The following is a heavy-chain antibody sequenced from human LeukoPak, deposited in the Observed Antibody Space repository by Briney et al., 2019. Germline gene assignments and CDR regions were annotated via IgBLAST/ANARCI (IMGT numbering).Heavy chain of an antibody. CDR1: GFTFAHYA. D-gene: IGHD6-19*01. Sequence: PEGSLRLSCAASGFTFAHYAMHWVRQAPGKGPEWVSGISWSSDVIAYGDSVKGRFTISRDNAKNSLYLQMNSLTPEDTAMYYCAKDMRGTLTSGWSTGFDYWGQGILVIVSS. CDR3: AKDMRGTLTSGWSTGFDY. J-gene: IGHJ4*02. CDR2: ISWSSDVI. V-gene: IGHV3-9*01.